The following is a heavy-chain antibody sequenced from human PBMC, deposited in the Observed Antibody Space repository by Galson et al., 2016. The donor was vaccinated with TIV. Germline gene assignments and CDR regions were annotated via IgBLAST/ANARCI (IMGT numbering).Heavy chain of an antibody. V-gene: IGHV4-39*07. Sequence: SETLSLTCIVSGGSIITKSYYWGWIRQPPGKGLEWIGIVYDNGNAYYNPSLKSRVTISVDTSKNQFSLKLTSVTAADTAVYYCARERTPPGPDNDTWFDPWCHGILVTVSS. CDR2: VYDNGNA. J-gene: IGHJ5*02. D-gene: IGHD3-22*01. CDR3: ARERTPPGPDNDTWFDP. CDR1: GGSIITKSYY.